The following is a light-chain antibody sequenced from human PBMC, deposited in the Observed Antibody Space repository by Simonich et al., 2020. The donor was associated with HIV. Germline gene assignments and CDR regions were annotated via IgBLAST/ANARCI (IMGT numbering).Light chain of an antibody. CDR1: QSVNSN. V-gene: IGKV3-15*01. CDR3: QQSRSTPFT. J-gene: IGKJ3*01. Sequence: ETVMTQSPATLSVSPGERATLSCRASQSVNSNLAWYQQKHGLPPRLLIYGASTRATCIPARFSGSGSGTEFTITISSMQSEDFATYFCQQSRSTPFTFGPGTKVDIK. CDR2: GAS.